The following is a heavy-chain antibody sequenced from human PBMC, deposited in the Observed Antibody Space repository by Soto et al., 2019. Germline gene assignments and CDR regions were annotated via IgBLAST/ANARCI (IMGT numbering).Heavy chain of an antibody. V-gene: IGHV1-69*01. CDR3: ARGWGYDSNDYYYAY. CDR2: IIPIFGTA. J-gene: IGHJ4*02. D-gene: IGHD3-22*01. CDR1: GGTFSRHA. Sequence: QVQLVQSGAEVRKPGSSVKVSCKASGGTFSRHAISWVRQAPGQGLEWMGGIIPIFGTANHAQKFQGRVTIIADESTSTVYMELSSLRSEDTAMYYCARGWGYDSNDYYYAYWGQGTLVLVS.